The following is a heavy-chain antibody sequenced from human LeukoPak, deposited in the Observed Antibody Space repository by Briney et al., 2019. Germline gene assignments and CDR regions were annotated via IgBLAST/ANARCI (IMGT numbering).Heavy chain of an antibody. CDR1: GFTFINYS. J-gene: IGHJ4*02. CDR3: ARVWMPHDY. V-gene: IGHV3-21*01. CDR2: ISTNSAFI. D-gene: IGHD3-3*01. Sequence: PGGSLRLSCTASGFTFINYSMNWVRQAPGKGLEWVSSISTNSAFIYYADSVRGRFTISRDNTKNSLYLQMDSLRAEDTAVYYCARVWMPHDYWGQGTLVTVSS.